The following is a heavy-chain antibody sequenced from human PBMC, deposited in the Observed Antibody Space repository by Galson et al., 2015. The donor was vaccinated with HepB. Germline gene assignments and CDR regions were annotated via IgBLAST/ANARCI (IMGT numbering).Heavy chain of an antibody. J-gene: IGHJ4*02. V-gene: IGHV1-69*04. CDR1: GGTFSSYA. Sequence: SVKVSCKASGGTFSSYAISWVRQAPGQGLEWMGRIIPILGIANYAQKFQGRVTITADKSTSTAYMELSSLRSEDTAVYYCARDLGNYDSSGYSSPYDYWGQGTLVTVSS. CDR3: ARDLGNYDSSGYSSPYDY. D-gene: IGHD3-22*01. CDR2: IIPILGIA.